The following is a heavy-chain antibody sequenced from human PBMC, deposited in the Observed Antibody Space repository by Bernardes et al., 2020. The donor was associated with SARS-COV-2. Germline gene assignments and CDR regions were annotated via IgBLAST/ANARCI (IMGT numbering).Heavy chain of an antibody. D-gene: IGHD2-21*02. CDR3: ARARDHAQYYYYGMDV. CDR1: GYTFTSYG. J-gene: IGHJ6*02. V-gene: IGHV1-18*01. CDR2: ISAYNGNT. Sequence: ASVKVSCKASGYTFTSYGISWVRQAPGQGLEWMGWISAYNGNTNYAQKLQGRVTMTTDTSTSTAYMELRSLRSDDTAVYYCARARDHAQYYYYGMDVWGQGTTVTVSS.